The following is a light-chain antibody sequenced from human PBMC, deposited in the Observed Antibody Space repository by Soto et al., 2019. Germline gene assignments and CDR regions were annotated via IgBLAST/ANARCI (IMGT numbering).Light chain of an antibody. CDR3: LQYDNLPLFT. Sequence: DIQMTQSPSSLSASVGDRGTITCQASQDISYYLKWYQQKPGKAPKLLIYYASHLETGVPSRFRGSGSGTDFTFTISSLETEDIATYYCLQYDNLPLFTFGPGTKVDI. CDR2: YAS. V-gene: IGKV1-33*01. CDR1: QDISYY. J-gene: IGKJ3*01.